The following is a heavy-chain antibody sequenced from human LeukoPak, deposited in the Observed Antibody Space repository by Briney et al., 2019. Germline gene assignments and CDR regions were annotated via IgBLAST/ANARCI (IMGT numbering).Heavy chain of an antibody. J-gene: IGHJ4*02. V-gene: IGHV3-30*18. Sequence: GGSLRLSCAASGFTFSSYGMHWVRQAPGKGLEWVAVISYDGSNKYYADSVKGRVTISRDNSKNTLYLQMNSLRAEDTAVYYCAKGTYYYDSSGYYFDYWGQGTLVTVSS. CDR1: GFTFSSYG. CDR3: AKGTYYYDSSGYYFDY. CDR2: ISYDGSNK. D-gene: IGHD3-22*01.